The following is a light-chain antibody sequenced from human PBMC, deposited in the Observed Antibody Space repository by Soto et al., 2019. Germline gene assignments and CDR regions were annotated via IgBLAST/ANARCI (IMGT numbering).Light chain of an antibody. J-gene: IGKJ1*01. CDR2: ETS. CDR3: QQTFSIPRT. Sequence: DLQMTQSPSSPSASVGDRVTIACRASQNVRSYLNWYQQRPGKAPKLLISETSTLESGVPSKFSGTGYGTDFTLTISSLQPEDFATYYCQQTFSIPRTFGPGTKVEI. CDR1: QNVRSY. V-gene: IGKV1-39*01.